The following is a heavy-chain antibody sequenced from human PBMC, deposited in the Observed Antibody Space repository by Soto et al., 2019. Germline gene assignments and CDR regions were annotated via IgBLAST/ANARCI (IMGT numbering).Heavy chain of an antibody. Sequence: QVQLQESGPRLVKPSGTLSLTCTVSGDSVSSNSWWSWVRQPPGKGLEWIREIHHSGSTNYNSSLTSRVSISIDKSKNHFSLNLYSVTAADAAVFYCARAPRGYGMDVWGQGTTVSVSS. CDR2: IHHSGST. CDR1: GDSVSSNSW. CDR3: ARAPRGYGMDV. J-gene: IGHJ6*02. V-gene: IGHV4-4*02.